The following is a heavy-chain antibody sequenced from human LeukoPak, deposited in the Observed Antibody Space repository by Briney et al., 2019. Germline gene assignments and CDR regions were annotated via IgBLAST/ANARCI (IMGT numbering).Heavy chain of an antibody. CDR2: IYYSGST. D-gene: IGHD6-13*01. CDR1: GGSISSSSYY. Sequence: PSETLSLTCTVSGGSISSSSYYWGWIRQPPGKGLEWIGSIYYSGSTYYNPSLKSRVTISVDTSKNQFSLKLSSVTAADTAVYYCARGLSGYSSSWYPDAFDIWDQGTMVTVSS. J-gene: IGHJ3*02. V-gene: IGHV4-39*01. CDR3: ARGLSGYSSSWYPDAFDI.